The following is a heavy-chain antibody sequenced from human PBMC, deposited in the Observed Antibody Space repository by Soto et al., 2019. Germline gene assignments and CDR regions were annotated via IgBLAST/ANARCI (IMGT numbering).Heavy chain of an antibody. J-gene: IGHJ4*02. D-gene: IGHD1-20*01. CDR2: VSGSGGST. Sequence: EVQLLASGGGLLQPGGSLRLSCAASGFTFSSYAMSWVRQAPGKGPEWISAVSGSGGSTYYADSVKGRFTISRDNSKDTLYLQMNNLRAEDTAVYYCAKPPDYNWNDYWGQGTLVTVSS. V-gene: IGHV3-23*01. CDR3: AKPPDYNWNDY. CDR1: GFTFSSYA.